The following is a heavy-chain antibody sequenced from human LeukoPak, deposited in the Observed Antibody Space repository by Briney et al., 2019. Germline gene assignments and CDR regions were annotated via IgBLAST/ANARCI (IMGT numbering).Heavy chain of an antibody. V-gene: IGHV3-30*18. CDR2: ISYDGSNK. CDR3: ANQHMDYFDY. CDR1: GITFSSYG. D-gene: IGHD2-21*01. J-gene: IGHJ4*02. Sequence: GGSLRLSCGASGITFSSYGMHWVRQAPGKGLERVASISYDGSNKYYADSVKGRFTISRDNAKNSLFLQMNSLRAEDTAVYYCANQHMDYFDYWGQGTLVTVSS.